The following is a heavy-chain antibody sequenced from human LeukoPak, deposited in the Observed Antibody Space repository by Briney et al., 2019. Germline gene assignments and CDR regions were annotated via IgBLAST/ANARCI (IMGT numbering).Heavy chain of an antibody. CDR3: ARVRYRLAETYIDY. CDR2: INPNSGGT. J-gene: IGHJ4*02. V-gene: IGHV1-2*02. D-gene: IGHD3-16*01. Sequence: ASVKVSCKASGYTFTGYHIHWVRQAPGQGLEWMGWINPNSGGTNSAQKFQGRVTMTRDTSISTAYMELSRLRSDDTAVYYCARVRYRLAETYIDYWGQGTLVTVSS. CDR1: GYTFTGYH.